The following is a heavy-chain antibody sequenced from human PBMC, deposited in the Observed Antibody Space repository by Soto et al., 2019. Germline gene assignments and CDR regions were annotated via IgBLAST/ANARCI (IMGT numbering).Heavy chain of an antibody. CDR1: GGSISSSSYY. V-gene: IGHV4-39*01. CDR2: FYYSGSP. CDR3: VGRFGEWYYGMDV. Sequence: WETLSLTCTVSGGSISSSSYYWGWIRQPPGKELEGLGSFYYSGSPYYNPSLKSRVTISVDTSKNQFSLKLSSVTAADPAVYYCVGRFGEWYYGMDVWGQGTTVTVSS. J-gene: IGHJ6*02. D-gene: IGHD3-10*01.